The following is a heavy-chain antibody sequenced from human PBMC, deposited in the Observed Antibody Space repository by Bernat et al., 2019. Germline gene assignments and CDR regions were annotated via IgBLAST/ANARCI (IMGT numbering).Heavy chain of an antibody. CDR2: IYYSGST. V-gene: IGHV4-39*01. Sequence: QLQLQESGPGLVKPSETLSLTCTVSGGSISSSNYFWGWIRQPPGKGLEWIGSIYYSGSTYYNPSLKSRVTISVDTSKNQFSLKLSSVTAADTAVYYCATEEWEPFDYWGQGTLVTVSS. CDR3: ATEEWEPFDY. CDR1: GGSISSSNYF. J-gene: IGHJ4*02. D-gene: IGHD1-14*01.